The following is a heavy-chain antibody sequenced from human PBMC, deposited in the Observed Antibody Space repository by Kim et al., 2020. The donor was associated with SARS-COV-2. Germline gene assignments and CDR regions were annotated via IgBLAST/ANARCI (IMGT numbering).Heavy chain of an antibody. D-gene: IGHD2-2*01. CDR3: ARVDVVVPAALDYYGMDV. V-gene: IGHV3-11*05. J-gene: IGHJ6*02. Sequence: KCRFTISRDNAKNSLYLQMNSLRAEDTAVYYCARVDVVVPAALDYYGMDVWGQGTTVTVSS.